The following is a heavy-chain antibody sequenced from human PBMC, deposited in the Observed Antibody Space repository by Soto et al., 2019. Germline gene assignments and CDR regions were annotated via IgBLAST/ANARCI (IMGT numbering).Heavy chain of an antibody. CDR3: ARMVTSGTLNWFDA. J-gene: IGHJ5*02. Sequence: QVQLVQSGAEVKKPGASVKVSCQASGYAFSNNDISWVRQGTGQGLEWMGWMNPNSGNGGFAQRFQGRVTMTRDTATSTAYVELSSVTSDDTAMYYCARMVTSGTLNWFDAWGQVTLVTVSS. CDR2: MNPNSGNG. D-gene: IGHD2-15*01. CDR1: GYAFSNND. V-gene: IGHV1-8*01.